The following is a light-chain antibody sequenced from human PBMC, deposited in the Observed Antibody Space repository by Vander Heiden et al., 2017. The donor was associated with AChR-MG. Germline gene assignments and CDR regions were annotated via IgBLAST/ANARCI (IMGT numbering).Light chain of an antibody. CDR2: GNS. Sequence: QSVLTQPPSVSGAPGQGVTISCTGRSSNSGAGYDVHWYQQLPGTAPKLLIYGNSNRPSGVPDRFSGSKSGTSASLAITGLQAEDEADYYCQSYDSSLSGWVFGGGTKLTVL. J-gene: IGLJ3*02. V-gene: IGLV1-40*01. CDR3: QSYDSSLSGWV. CDR1: SSNSGAGYD.